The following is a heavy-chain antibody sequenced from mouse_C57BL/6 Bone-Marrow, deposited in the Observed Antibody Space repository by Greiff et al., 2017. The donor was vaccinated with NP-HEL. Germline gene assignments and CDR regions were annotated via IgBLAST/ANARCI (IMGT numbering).Heavy chain of an antibody. CDR2: INPNNGGT. V-gene: IGHV1-26*01. J-gene: IGHJ4*01. Sequence: VQLQQSGPELVKPGASVKISCKASGYTFTDYYMNWVKQSHGKSLEWIGDINPNNGGTSYNQKFKGKATLTVDKSSSTAYMELRSLTSEDSAVYYCARNYSNYDAMDYWGQGTSVTVSS. CDR1: GYTFTDYY. CDR3: ARNYSNYDAMDY. D-gene: IGHD2-5*01.